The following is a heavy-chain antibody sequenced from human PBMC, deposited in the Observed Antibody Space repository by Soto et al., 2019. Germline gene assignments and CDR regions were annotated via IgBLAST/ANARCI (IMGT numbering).Heavy chain of an antibody. CDR2: ISASGGTT. Sequence: GESLKISCAASGLTFNSYAMSWVRQAPGKGLEWVSGISASGGTTYFADSVKGRFTISRDNSKNTLYLQMNSLRAGDTAVYYCAKDEQHGEAYWGGGYLYLMDVWGPGTTVTVSS. J-gene: IGHJ6*02. D-gene: IGHD1-26*01. CDR1: GLTFNSYA. CDR3: AKDEQHGEAYWGGGYLYLMDV. V-gene: IGHV3-23*01.